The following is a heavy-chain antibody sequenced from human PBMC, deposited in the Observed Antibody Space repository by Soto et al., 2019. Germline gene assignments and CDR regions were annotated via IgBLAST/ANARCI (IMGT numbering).Heavy chain of an antibody. D-gene: IGHD6-13*01. V-gene: IGHV3-53*05. J-gene: IGHJ4*02. CDR2: IYSGGST. Sequence: PGGSLRLSCAASGFTVSSNYMSWVRQAPGKGLEWVSVIYSGGSTYYADSVKGRFTISRDNSKNTLYLQMNSLRAEDTAVYYCAKAPSSSWFSLLFDYWGQGTLVTVSS. CDR3: AKAPSSSWFSLLFDY. CDR1: GFTVSSNY.